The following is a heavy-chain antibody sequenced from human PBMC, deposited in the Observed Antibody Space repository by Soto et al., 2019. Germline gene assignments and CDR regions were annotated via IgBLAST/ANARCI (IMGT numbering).Heavy chain of an antibody. V-gene: IGHV1-3*01. J-gene: IGHJ5*02. CDR1: GYTFTSYA. CDR2: INAGNGNT. Sequence: ASLKVSCKASGYTFTSYAMHWVRQAPGQRLEWMGWINAGNGNTKYSQKFQGRVTITRDTSASTAYMELSSLRSEDTAVYYCARSYGSGSYRHNWFDPWGQGTLVTVSS. D-gene: IGHD3-10*01. CDR3: ARSYGSGSYRHNWFDP.